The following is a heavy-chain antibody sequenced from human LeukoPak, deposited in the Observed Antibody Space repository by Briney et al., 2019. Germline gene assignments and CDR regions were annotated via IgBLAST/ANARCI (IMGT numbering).Heavy chain of an antibody. D-gene: IGHD6-13*01. V-gene: IGHV4-61*08. J-gene: IGHJ3*02. CDR3: PRGTLAAAGTGQSAGVFDI. CDR1: GGSISSGGYY. CDR2: INHSGST. Sequence: SQTLSLTCTVSGGSISSGGYYWSWIRQPPGKGLEWIGEINHSGSTNYNPSLKSRVTISVDTSKNQFSLKLSSVTAADTAVYYCPRGTLAAAGTGQSAGVFDIWGQGTMVTVSS.